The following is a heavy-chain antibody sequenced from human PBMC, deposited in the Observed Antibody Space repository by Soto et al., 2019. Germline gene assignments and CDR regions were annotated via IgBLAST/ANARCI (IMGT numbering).Heavy chain of an antibody. CDR3: ARNVDTAMVGVDY. J-gene: IGHJ4*02. D-gene: IGHD5-18*01. V-gene: IGHV4-31*03. CDR1: GGSISSGGYY. CDR2: IYCSGST. Sequence: SVTMSLTCTVAGGSISSGGYYWSWISKHPGKGLEWIGYIYCSGSTYYNPSLKSRVTISVDTSKNQFSLKLSSVTAADTAVYYCARNVDTAMVGVDYWGQGTLVTVSS.